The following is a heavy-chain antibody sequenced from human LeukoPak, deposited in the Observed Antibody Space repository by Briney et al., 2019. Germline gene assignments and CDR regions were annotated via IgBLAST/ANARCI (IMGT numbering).Heavy chain of an antibody. V-gene: IGHV4-59*01. CDR1: GGSISSYY. CDR3: ARGGGGSPYYFDY. CDR2: IYYSGST. D-gene: IGHD2-15*01. Sequence: PSETLSLTCTVSGGSISSYYWSWIRQPPGKGLEWIGYIYYSGSTNYNPSLKSRVTISVDTSKNQFSLKLSSVTAADTAVYYCARGGGGSPYYFDYWGQGTLVTVSS. J-gene: IGHJ4*02.